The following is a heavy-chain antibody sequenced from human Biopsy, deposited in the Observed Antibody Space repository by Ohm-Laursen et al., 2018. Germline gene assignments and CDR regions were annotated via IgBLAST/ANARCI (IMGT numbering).Heavy chain of an antibody. V-gene: IGHV3-7*01. CDR3: ERERRCPVNAFDI. D-gene: IGHD3-10*01. Sequence: GSLRLSCAASGFTFSNFWMTWVRQAPGKGLEWVANIDRHDTETNYGDSAKGRFTFSRDNDNDYLFLQMSSLRAGDTALYYCERERRCPVNAFDIWGRGTMVTASS. CDR1: GFTFSNFW. J-gene: IGHJ3*02. CDR2: IDRHDTET.